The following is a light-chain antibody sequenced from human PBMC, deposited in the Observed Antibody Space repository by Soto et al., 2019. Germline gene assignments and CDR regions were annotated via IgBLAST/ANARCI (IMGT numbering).Light chain of an antibody. CDR2: DDS. Sequence: QAVVTQPPSASGTPGQRVTISCSGSDSNIGSNIVNWYQQFPGTAPTLLIYDDSQRPSGVPDRFSGSKSGTSASLAISGLQSEDEADYFCASWDDSLIGLVFGGGTKVTVL. CDR3: ASWDDSLIGLV. J-gene: IGLJ2*01. CDR1: DSNIGSNI. V-gene: IGLV1-44*01.